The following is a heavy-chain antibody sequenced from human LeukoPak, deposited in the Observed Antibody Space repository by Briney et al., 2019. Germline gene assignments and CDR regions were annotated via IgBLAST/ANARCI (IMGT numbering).Heavy chain of an antibody. CDR3: ARDINYYDRSGYYPGLDY. J-gene: IGHJ4*02. CDR1: GGTFSSYA. CDR2: IIPILGIA. D-gene: IGHD3-22*01. Sequence: SVKVSCKASGGTFSSYAISWVRQAPGQGLEWMGRIIPILGIANYAQKFQGRVTITADKSTSTAYMELSSLRSEDTAVYYCARDINYYDRSGYYPGLDYWGQGTLVTVSS. V-gene: IGHV1-69*04.